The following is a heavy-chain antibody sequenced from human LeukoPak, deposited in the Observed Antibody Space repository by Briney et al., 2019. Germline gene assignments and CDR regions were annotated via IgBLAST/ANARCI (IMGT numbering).Heavy chain of an antibody. J-gene: IGHJ4*02. CDR2: IIPIFGTA. CDR3: ARARLDYYDSSGYYLS. V-gene: IGHV1-69*05. CDR1: GGTFSSYA. Sequence: SVKVSCKASGGTFSSYAISWVRQAPGQGLEWMGRIIPIFGTANYAQKFQGRVTITTDESTSTAYMELSSLRSEDTTVYYCARARLDYYDSSGYYLSWGQGTLVTVSS. D-gene: IGHD3-22*01.